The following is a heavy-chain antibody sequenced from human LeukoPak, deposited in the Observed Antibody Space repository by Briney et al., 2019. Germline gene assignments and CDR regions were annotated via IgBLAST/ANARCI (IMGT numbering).Heavy chain of an antibody. D-gene: IGHD5-24*01. CDR1: GFTFSSYA. V-gene: IGHV3-21*01. CDR3: AREDVERWFDY. J-gene: IGHJ4*02. Sequence: PGGSLRLSCAASGFTFSSYAMSWVRQAPGKGLEWVSSISSSSSYIYYADSVKGRFTVSRDNAKNSLYLQMNSLRAEDTAVYYCAREDVERWFDYWGQGTLVTVSS. CDR2: ISSSSSYI.